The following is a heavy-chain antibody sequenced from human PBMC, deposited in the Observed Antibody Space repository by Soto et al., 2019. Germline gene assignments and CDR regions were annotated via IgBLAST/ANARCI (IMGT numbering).Heavy chain of an antibody. CDR2: YSGFT. D-gene: IGHD4-17*01. Sequence: SETLSLTCTVSGGSITTYQWSWIRQPPGKGLEWIGGYSGFTDYNPSLESRATISVDHSKNQFSLTLRSVTAADTAVYYCARDDGDYSLFFDYWGQGILVTVSS. CDR3: ARDDGDYSLFFDY. CDR1: GGSITTYQ. V-gene: IGHV4-59*01. J-gene: IGHJ4*02.